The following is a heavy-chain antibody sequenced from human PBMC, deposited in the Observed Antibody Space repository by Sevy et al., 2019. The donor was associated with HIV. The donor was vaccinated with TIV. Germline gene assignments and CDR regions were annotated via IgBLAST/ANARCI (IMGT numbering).Heavy chain of an antibody. D-gene: IGHD6-6*01. V-gene: IGHV4-59*01. Sequence: SETLSLTCTVSGASISSYYWSWIRQPPGKGLEWIGNTYYRGSTNYNPSLKSRVSISVDTSKNQFSLKLSSVTAADTAVYYCATSIATRIYWYFVLWGRGTLVTVSS. CDR2: TYYRGST. CDR3: ATSIATRIYWYFVL. CDR1: GASISSYY. J-gene: IGHJ2*01.